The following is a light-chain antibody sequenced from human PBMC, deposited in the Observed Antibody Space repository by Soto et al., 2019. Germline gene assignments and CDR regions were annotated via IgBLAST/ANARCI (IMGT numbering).Light chain of an antibody. Sequence: EIVMTQSPATLSVSPGERVTLSCRASQSVSSNLAWYQQKPGQAPRLLIYGASTRATGIPARFSGSGSETEFTLTISSLQSEDFAVYYCQQYNNWPLTFGQGTKVEIK. V-gene: IGKV3-15*01. J-gene: IGKJ1*01. CDR3: QQYNNWPLT. CDR1: QSVSSN. CDR2: GAS.